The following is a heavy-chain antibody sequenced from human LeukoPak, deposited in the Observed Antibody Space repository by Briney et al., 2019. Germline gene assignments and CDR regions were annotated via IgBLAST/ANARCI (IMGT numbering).Heavy chain of an antibody. CDR3: ARQGYISGQGFRNNWFDP. J-gene: IGHJ5*02. D-gene: IGHD6-19*01. CDR2: IFYSGST. Sequence: SETLSLTCTVSGGSISSRSFHWGWIRQPPGKGLEWIGTIFYSGSTYYNPSLKSRVTMSVDTSKNQFSLKLSSVTAADTAVYYCARQGYISGQGFRNNWFDPWGQGSLVTVSS. V-gene: IGHV4-39*01. CDR1: GGSISSRSFH.